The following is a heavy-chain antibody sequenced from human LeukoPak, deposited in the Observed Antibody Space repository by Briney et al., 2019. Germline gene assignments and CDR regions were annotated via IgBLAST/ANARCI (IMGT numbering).Heavy chain of an antibody. V-gene: IGHV4-61*02. CDR1: GGSISSGSYY. Sequence: SETLSLTCTVSGGSISSGSYYWSWIRQPAGKGLEWIGRIYTSGSTNYNPSLKSRVTISVDTSKNQFSLKLSSVTAADTAVYYCARGAVYSSGWYERGGAFDIWGQGTLVTVSS. J-gene: IGHJ1*01. CDR3: ARGAVYSSGWYERGGAFDI. D-gene: IGHD6-19*01. CDR2: IYTSGST.